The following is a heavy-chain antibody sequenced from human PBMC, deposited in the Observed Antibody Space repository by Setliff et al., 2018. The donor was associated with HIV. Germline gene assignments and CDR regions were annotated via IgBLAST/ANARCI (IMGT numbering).Heavy chain of an antibody. J-gene: IGHJ4*02. CDR3: ARVLDSSGWTPSDY. Sequence: SETLSLTCTVSGGSISSGSYYWSWIRQPAGKGLEWIGRIYTSGSTNYNPSLKSRVTISVDTSKNQFSLKLSSVTAADTAVYYCARVLDSSGWTPSDYWGQGTLVTVSS. V-gene: IGHV4-61*02. D-gene: IGHD6-19*01. CDR1: GGSISSGSYY. CDR2: IYTSGST.